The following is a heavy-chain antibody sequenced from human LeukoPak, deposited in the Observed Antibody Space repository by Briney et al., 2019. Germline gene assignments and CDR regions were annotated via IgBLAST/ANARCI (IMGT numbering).Heavy chain of an antibody. CDR3: ASPGRYCSSTSCYWFVP. Sequence: PGGSLRLSCAASGFTFSSYEMNWVRQAPGKGLEWVSYISSSGSTIYYADSVKGRFTISRDNAKNSLYLQMNSLRAEDTAVYYCASPGRYCSSTSCYWFVPWGQGTLVTVSS. V-gene: IGHV3-48*03. CDR1: GFTFSSYE. CDR2: ISSSGSTI. D-gene: IGHD2-2*01. J-gene: IGHJ5*02.